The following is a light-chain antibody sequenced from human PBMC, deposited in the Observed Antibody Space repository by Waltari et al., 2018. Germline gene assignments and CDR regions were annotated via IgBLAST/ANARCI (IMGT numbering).Light chain of an antibody. CDR1: SSAIGGYNY. J-gene: IGLJ1*01. CDR2: SVN. CDR3: CLYASSYTPFFV. V-gene: IGLV2-14*03. Sequence: QSALTQPASVSGSPGQSITISCIGTSSAIGGYNYVSWYHQHPGNAPKVMIYSVNNRPSGVSDRFSGSKSGNTASLTISGLQAEDEADYFCCLYASSYTPFFVFGTGTKLTVL.